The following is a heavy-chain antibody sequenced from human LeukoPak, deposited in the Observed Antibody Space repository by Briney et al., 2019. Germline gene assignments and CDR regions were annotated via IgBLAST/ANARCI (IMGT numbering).Heavy chain of an antibody. V-gene: IGHV3-64*01. CDR3: ARVRDYAVDY. CDR2: ISSNGGST. Sequence: GGSLRLSCAASGFTFSSYAMHWVRQAPGKGLEYVSAISSNGGSTYYANSVKGRFTISRDNSKNTLYLQMGSLRAEDMAVYYCARVRDYAVDYWGQGTLVTVSS. D-gene: IGHD4-17*01. CDR1: GFTFSSYA. J-gene: IGHJ4*02.